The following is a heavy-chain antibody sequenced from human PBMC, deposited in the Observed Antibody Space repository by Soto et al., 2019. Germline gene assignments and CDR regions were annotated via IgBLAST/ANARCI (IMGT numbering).Heavy chain of an antibody. CDR1: GFTIGNSA. CDR2: ISGGSDNT. J-gene: IGHJ4*02. CDR3: AKGPTAGR. Sequence: EVQLSESGGGLVQPGGSLRLSCAASGFTIGNSAMNWVRQAPGKGLEWVSVISGGSDNTYYADSVKGRFTISRDNSTSTLYLQMNSLRAEDTAIYYCAKGPTAGRWGQGTLVTVSS. V-gene: IGHV3-23*01.